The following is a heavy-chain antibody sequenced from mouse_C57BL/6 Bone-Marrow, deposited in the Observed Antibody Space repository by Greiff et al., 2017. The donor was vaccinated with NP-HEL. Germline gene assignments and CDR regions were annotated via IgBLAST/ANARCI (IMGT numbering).Heavy chain of an antibody. CDR1: GFTFSDYG. Sequence: EVQLVESGGGLVKPGGSLKLSCAASGFTFSDYGMHWVRRAPEKGLVWVAYISSGSSTIYYAETVKGRFTISRDNAKNTLFLQMTSLRSEDTAMYDCARLQTFYAMDYWGQGTSVTVSS. CDR2: ISSGSSTI. V-gene: IGHV5-17*01. J-gene: IGHJ4*01. CDR3: ARLQTFYAMDY.